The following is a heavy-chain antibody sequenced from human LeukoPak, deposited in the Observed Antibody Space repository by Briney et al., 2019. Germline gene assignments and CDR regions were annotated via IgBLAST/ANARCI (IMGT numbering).Heavy chain of an antibody. CDR3: AKDRKSTTVTTFDY. CDR1: GFTFSSYG. Sequence: GGSLRLSRAASGFTFSSYGMHWVRQAPGKGLEWVAFIRYDGSNKYYADSVKGRFTISRDNSKNTLYLQMNSLRAEDTAVYYCAKDRKSTTVTTFDYWGQGTLVTVSS. V-gene: IGHV3-30*02. J-gene: IGHJ4*02. CDR2: IRYDGSNK. D-gene: IGHD4-17*01.